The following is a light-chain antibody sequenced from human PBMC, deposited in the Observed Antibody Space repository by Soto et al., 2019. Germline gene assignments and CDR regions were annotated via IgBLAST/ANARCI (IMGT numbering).Light chain of an antibody. CDR2: DAS. V-gene: IGKV3-20*01. CDR3: QQYNNWPPIT. Sequence: EFVLTESPGTLSLSPGERATLSCGAIQTVRNNYLAWYQQKPGQAPRLLIYDASSRATGIPDRFSGGGSGTDFTLTISRLEPEDFATYYCQQYNNWPPITFGQGTRLEI. CDR1: QTVRNNY. J-gene: IGKJ5*01.